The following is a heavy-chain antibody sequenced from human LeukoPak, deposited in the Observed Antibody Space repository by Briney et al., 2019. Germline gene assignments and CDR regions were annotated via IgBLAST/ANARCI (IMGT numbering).Heavy chain of an antibody. V-gene: IGHV4-39*07. CDR1: GGSISSSSYY. CDR3: ARGKYQLLWYNWFDP. J-gene: IGHJ5*02. Sequence: SETLSLTCTVSGGSISSSSYYWGWIRQPPGTGLEWTGSIYYSGSTYYNPSLKSRVTISVDTSKNQFSLKLSSVTAADTAVYYCARGKYQLLWYNWFDPWGQGTLVTVSS. CDR2: IYYSGST. D-gene: IGHD2-2*01.